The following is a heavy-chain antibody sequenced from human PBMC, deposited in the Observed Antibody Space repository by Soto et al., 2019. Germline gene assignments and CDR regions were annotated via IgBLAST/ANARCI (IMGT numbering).Heavy chain of an antibody. V-gene: IGHV4-30-4*01. J-gene: IGHJ3*02. CDR2: IYYSGST. D-gene: IGHD4-4*01. CDR3: ARPRQVNTVDAFDI. Sequence: QVQLQESGPGLVKPSQTLSLTCAVSGGSISSGDYYWSWIRQPPGKGLEWIGYIYYSGSTYYNPSLTSRVTIAVDTSKNQFSLKLSSVTAADTAVYYCARPRQVNTVDAFDIWGQGTMVTVSS. CDR1: GGSISSGDYY.